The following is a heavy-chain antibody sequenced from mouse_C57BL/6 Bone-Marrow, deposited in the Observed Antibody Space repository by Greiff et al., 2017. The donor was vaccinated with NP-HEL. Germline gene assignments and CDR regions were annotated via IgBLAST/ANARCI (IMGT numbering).Heavy chain of an antibody. CDR2: ISSGSSTI. Sequence: EVKLVESGGGLVKPGGSLKLSCAASGFTFSDYGMHWVRQAPEKGLEWVAYISSGSSTIYYADTVKGRFTISRDNAKNTLFLQMTSLRSEDTAMYYCARELTALFDYWGQGTTLTVSS. CDR3: ARELTALFDY. J-gene: IGHJ2*01. D-gene: IGHD4-1*01. CDR1: GFTFSDYG. V-gene: IGHV5-17*01.